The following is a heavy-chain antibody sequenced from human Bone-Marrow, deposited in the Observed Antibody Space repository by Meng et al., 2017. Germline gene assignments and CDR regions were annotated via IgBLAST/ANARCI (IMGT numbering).Heavy chain of an antibody. CDR3: AASPGWWRIDS. D-gene: IGHD6-19*01. J-gene: IGHJ4*02. Sequence: QVQLQESCPGLVQPSGTLSLTCGVAGASVSSGYCWTWVRQPPGKGLEWIGEFHHSGTTNYNPSLRSRVTISVDTSKNQFSLRLTSVTAADTAVYYCAASPGWWRIDSWGQGTLVTVSS. CDR2: FHHSGTT. CDR1: GASVSSGYC. V-gene: IGHV4-4*02.